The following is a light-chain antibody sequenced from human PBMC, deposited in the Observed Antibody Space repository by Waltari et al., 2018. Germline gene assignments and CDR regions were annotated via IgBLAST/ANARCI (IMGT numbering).Light chain of an antibody. CDR2: HAS. Sequence: EIVLTQSTGTLSLSPGERATLSCRASQSISKYLAWYQQKPGQAPRLLIYHASSRAAGIPDRFSGSVSGTDFSLSISRLEPEDFAVYYCQHYESLPVTFGQGTKVEIK. J-gene: IGKJ1*01. CDR3: QHYESLPVT. V-gene: IGKV3-20*01. CDR1: QSISKY.